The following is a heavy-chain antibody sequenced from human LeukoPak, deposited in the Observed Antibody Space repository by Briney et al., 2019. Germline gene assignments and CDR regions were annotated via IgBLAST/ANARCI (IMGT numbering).Heavy chain of an antibody. CDR2: INNDGSST. D-gene: IGHD3-10*01. CDR3: ARYFERGLGVIDY. CDR1: RFTFSSYA. J-gene: IGHJ4*02. Sequence: GRSLRLSCAASRFTFSSYAMHWVRQAPGRGLVWVSRINNDGSSTGYADSVKGRFTISRDNAKNTLYLQMNSLRAEDTAVYYCARYFERGLGVIDYWGQGTLVTVSS. V-gene: IGHV3-74*01.